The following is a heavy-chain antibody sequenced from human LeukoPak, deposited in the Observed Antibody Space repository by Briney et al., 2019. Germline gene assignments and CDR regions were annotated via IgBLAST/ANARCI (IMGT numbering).Heavy chain of an antibody. CDR1: GGSISSSTYY. Sequence: SETLSLTCSVSGGSISSSTYYWGWIRQPPGKGLEWIGSIYYSGSTYYNPSLKSRVTISIDTSKNQFSLKLSSVTAADTAVYYCARVGCSGGTCYRSRGAFDIWGQGTMVTVSS. CDR2: IYYSGST. D-gene: IGHD2-15*01. V-gene: IGHV4-39*07. J-gene: IGHJ3*02. CDR3: ARVGCSGGTCYRSRGAFDI.